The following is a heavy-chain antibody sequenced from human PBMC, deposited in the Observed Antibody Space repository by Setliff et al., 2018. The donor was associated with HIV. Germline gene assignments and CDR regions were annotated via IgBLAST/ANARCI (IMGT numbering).Heavy chain of an antibody. CDR1: GFSFSVYE. CDR3: AARNYFDSSGYQH. J-gene: IGHJ4*02. D-gene: IGHD3-22*01. CDR2: ISSGATTI. Sequence: GGSLRLSCAASGFSFSVYEMDWVRQAPGKGLEWISHISSGATTIDYADSVKGRFTISGDDANNSLYLQMNSLRAEDTAVYYCAARNYFDSSGYQHWGQGTLVTVSS. V-gene: IGHV3-48*03.